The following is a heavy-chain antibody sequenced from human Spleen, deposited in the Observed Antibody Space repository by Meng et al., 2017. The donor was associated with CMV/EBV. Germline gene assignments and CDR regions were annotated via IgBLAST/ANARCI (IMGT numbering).Heavy chain of an antibody. Sequence: SCKASGYTFTSYGISWVRQAPGQGLEWLGWISAYNGNTNYAQKLQGRVTMTTDTSTSTAYMELRSLRSDDTAVYYCASVASLGYFDYWGQGNLVTVSS. CDR3: ASVASLGYFDY. J-gene: IGHJ4*02. V-gene: IGHV1-18*01. CDR2: ISAYNGNT. D-gene: IGHD7-27*01. CDR1: GYTFTSYG.